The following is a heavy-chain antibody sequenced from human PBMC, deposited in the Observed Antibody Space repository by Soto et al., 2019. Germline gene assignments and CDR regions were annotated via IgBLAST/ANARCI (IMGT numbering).Heavy chain of an antibody. CDR2: ISSSSSTI. J-gene: IGHJ4*02. Sequence: GGSLRLSCAASGFTFSSYDMNWVRQAPGKGLEWVSYISSSSSTIYYADSAKGRFTISRDNSRNTLYLQMNSLRAEDTALYYCAKNYFFDSWGQGTLVTVSS. V-gene: IGHV3-48*01. CDR1: GFTFSSYD. CDR3: AKNYFFDS.